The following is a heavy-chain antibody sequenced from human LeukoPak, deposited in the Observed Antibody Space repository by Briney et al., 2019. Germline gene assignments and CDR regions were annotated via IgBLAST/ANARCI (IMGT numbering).Heavy chain of an antibody. Sequence: ASVKVSCKASGYTFTSYGISWVRQAPGQGLEWMGWISAYNGNTNYAQKLQGRVTMTRDTSISTAYMELSRLRSDDTAVYYCARAPSGIGNHNWNYPGYWGQGTLVTVSS. CDR1: GYTFTSYG. CDR2: ISAYNGNT. J-gene: IGHJ4*02. D-gene: IGHD1-20*01. V-gene: IGHV1-18*01. CDR3: ARAPSGIGNHNWNYPGY.